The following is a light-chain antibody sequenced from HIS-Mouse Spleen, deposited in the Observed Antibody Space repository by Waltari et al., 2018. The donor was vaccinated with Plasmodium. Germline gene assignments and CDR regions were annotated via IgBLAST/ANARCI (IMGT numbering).Light chain of an antibody. Sequence: QSALTQPPSASGSPGQSVTISCTGTSSDVGGHNYFSWYQQHPGKAPKLMIYEVSKRPSGVPDRFSGSKSGNTASLTVSGLQAEDEADYYCSSYAGSNNLVFGGGTKLTVL. CDR3: SSYAGSNNLV. J-gene: IGLJ2*01. V-gene: IGLV2-8*01. CDR1: SSDVGGHNY. CDR2: EVS.